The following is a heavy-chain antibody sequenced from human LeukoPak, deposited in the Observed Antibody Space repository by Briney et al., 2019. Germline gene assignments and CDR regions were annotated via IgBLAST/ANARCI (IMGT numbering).Heavy chain of an antibody. D-gene: IGHD1-26*01. CDR3: ATDGIVGGTRDCFDY. CDR2: ISGSGGST. Sequence: PGGSLRLSCAASGFTFSNYAMSWVRQAPGKGLEWVSAISGSGGSTYYADSVKGRFTISRDNSKNTLYLQMNSLRAEDTAVYYCATDGIVGGTRDCFDYWGQGTLVTVSS. CDR1: GFTFSNYA. J-gene: IGHJ4*02. V-gene: IGHV3-23*01.